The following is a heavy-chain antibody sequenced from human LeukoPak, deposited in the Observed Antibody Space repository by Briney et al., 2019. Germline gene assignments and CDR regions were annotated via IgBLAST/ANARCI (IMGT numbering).Heavy chain of an antibody. CDR2: ISNDGRNK. Sequence: GRSLRLSCAASGFTFSSHAMHWVRQAPGKGLEWVAVISNDGRNKNYADSVKGRFTLSRDNSKNTLYLQMNSLRAEDTAVYYCARDELPGRDIGWSGAPSEYWGQGSLVTVSS. D-gene: IGHD2-15*01. V-gene: IGHV3-30*04. CDR1: GFTFSSHA. J-gene: IGHJ4*02. CDR3: ARDELPGRDIGWSGAPSEY.